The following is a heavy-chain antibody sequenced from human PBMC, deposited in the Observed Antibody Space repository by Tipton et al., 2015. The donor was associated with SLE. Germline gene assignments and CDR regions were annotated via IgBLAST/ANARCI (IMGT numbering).Heavy chain of an antibody. CDR1: GGPFSGYF. V-gene: IGHV4-34*12. J-gene: IGHJ1*01. D-gene: IGHD6-13*01. CDR3: ARLGIATTGTNKYFQH. Sequence: TLSLTCAASGGPFSGYFWTWIRQTPGKGLEWIGDVIPTGTTNYNPSVESRVTISVDPSKNQFSLNLTSVTAADTAVYYCARLGIATTGTNKYFQHWGQGTLVTVSS. CDR2: VIPTGTT.